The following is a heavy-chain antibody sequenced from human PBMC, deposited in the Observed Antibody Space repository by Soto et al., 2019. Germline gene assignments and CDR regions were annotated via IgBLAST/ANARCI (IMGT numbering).Heavy chain of an antibody. J-gene: IGHJ4*02. V-gene: IGHV4-4*02. CDR1: GCSISSSNW. CDR3: ARATDITMIDSRGRGFDY. CDR2: IYHSGST. Sequence: PXETLSLTCAVAGCSISSSNWWSWVRQPPVKGLEWIGEIYHSGSTNYNPSLKSRVTISVDKSKNQFSLKLSSVTAADTAVYYCARATDITMIDSRGRGFDYWGQGTLVTVSS. D-gene: IGHD3-22*01.